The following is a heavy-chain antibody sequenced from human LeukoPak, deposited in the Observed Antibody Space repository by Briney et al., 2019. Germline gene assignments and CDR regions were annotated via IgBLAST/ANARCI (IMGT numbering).Heavy chain of an antibody. CDR2: ISGSGGDT. D-gene: IGHD3-10*01. Sequence: GGSLRLSCAASGFTFRSYSMTCVRQAPGKGLEWGSAISGSGGDTYYPYSEKRRSTISRDNSKNIVYLQMNSLRVDDTALYYCAKDLGGEGGSGFPGYWGQGTLVTVSS. CDR3: AKDLGGEGGSGFPGY. J-gene: IGHJ4*02. CDR1: GFTFRSYS. V-gene: IGHV3-23*01.